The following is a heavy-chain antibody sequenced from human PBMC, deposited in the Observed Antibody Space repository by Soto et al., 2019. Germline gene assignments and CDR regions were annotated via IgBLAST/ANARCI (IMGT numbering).Heavy chain of an antibody. D-gene: IGHD3-3*01. CDR2: INPNSGGT. CDR1: GYTFTGYY. V-gene: IGHV1-2*04. Sequence: ASVKVSCKASGYTFTGYYMHWVRQAPGQGLEWMGWINPNSGGTNYAQKFQGWVTMTRDTSISTAYMELSRLRSDDTAVYYCARWGEPIQTYYDFWSGYYTPAFDYWGQGTLVTVSS. CDR3: ARWGEPIQTYYDFWSGYYTPAFDY. J-gene: IGHJ4*02.